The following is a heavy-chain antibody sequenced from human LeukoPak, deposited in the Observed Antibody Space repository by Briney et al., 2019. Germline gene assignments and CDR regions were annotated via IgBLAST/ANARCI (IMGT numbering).Heavy chain of an antibody. CDR1: GFTFNTYA. CDR2: IIGTGGST. CDR3: AKRHSGSSGLYFFDY. Sequence: QTGGSLRLSCAASGFTFNTYAMSWVRQAPGKGLEWVSAIIGTGGSTYYADSVEGRFTVSRDNSKNTLFLQMNSLRAEDTAIYYCAKRHSGSSGLYFFDYWGQGTLVTVSS. J-gene: IGHJ4*02. V-gene: IGHV3-23*01. D-gene: IGHD3-10*01.